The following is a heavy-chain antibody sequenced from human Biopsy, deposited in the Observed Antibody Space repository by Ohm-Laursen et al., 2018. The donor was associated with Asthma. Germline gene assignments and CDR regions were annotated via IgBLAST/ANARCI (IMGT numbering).Heavy chain of an antibody. Sequence: TLSLTCDVYPGSFSGFFWTWIRPSPGKGLEWIGENNERGVTHNNPFLKSRVIISIDTYWNRVTLKLTSVTAADTAVYYCARGPELDVWGQGTTVTVS. CDR3: ARGPELDV. CDR1: PGSFSGFF. J-gene: IGHJ6*02. CDR2: NNERGVT. V-gene: IGHV4-34*01.